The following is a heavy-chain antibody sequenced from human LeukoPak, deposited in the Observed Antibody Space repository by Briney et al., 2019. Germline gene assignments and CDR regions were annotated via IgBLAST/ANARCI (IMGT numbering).Heavy chain of an antibody. CDR1: GGSIGEYY. CDR2: IYYSGST. D-gene: IGHD6-19*01. Sequence: SETLSLTCTVSGGSIGEYYWSWIRQPPGKGLEWIGYIYYSGSTNYNPSLKSRVTISVDRSKNQFSLKLSSVTAADTAVYYCARLQQWLPYYFDSWGQGTLVTVSS. J-gene: IGHJ4*02. V-gene: IGHV4-59*08. CDR3: ARLQQWLPYYFDS.